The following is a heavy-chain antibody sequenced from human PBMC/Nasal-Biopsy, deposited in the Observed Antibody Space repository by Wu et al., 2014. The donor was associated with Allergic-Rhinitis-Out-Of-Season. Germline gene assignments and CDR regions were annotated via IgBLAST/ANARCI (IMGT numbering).Heavy chain of an antibody. CDR3: ARQAGLPNPFQF. CDR1: GGSISTHF. CDR2: MYASGTS. V-gene: IGHV4-4*07. D-gene: IGHD3-16*01. J-gene: IGHJ4*02. Sequence: TLSLTCTVSGGSISTHFWSWIRQPAGKGLEWIGRMYASGTSNYNPSLKSRVTMSVDTSKNHFSLQLSSVTAADTAVYYCARQAGLPNPFQFWGQGTLVTVSS.